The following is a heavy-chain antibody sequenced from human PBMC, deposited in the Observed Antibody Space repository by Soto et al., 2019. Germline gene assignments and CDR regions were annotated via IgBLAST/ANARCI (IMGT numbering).Heavy chain of an antibody. CDR1: GFTFSNAW. J-gene: IGHJ4*02. V-gene: IGHV3-15*01. CDR3: TTDRIDGSDPFDY. D-gene: IGHD3-10*01. Sequence: GGSLRLSCAASGFTFSNAWMSWVRQAPGKGLEWVGRIKSKTDGGTTDYAAPVKGRFTISRDDSKNTLYLQMNSLKTEDTAVYYCTTDRIDGSDPFDYWGQGTLVTVSS. CDR2: IKSKTDGGTT.